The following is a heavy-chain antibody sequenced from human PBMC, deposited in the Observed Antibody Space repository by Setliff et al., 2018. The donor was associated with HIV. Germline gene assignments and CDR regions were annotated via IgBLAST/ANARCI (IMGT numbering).Heavy chain of an antibody. V-gene: IGHV4-39*01. D-gene: IGHD4-17*01. CDR2: IYYSGST. CDR1: GGSISNSRYY. CDR3: ARFEVTPVTTRDS. Sequence: KSSETLSLTCTVSGGSISNSRYYWSWIRQPPGKGLEWIGSIYYSGSTYYNPSLKSRVTISVDTSKNQFSLKLSSVTAADSAVYYCARFEVTPVTTRDSWGQGTLVTVSS. J-gene: IGHJ4*02.